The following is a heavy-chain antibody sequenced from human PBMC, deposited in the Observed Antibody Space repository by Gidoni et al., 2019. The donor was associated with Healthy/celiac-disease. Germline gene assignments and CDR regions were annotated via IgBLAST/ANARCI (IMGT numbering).Heavy chain of an antibody. Sequence: VRLVESGGGLIQPGGSLRLSCASSGFTVSSNYMRWVRQAPGKGLEWVSVIYSGGSTYYADSVKGRFTISRDNSKNTLYLQMNSLRAEDTAVYYCARELSYDSSGYLDYWGQGTLVTVSS. CDR3: ARELSYDSSGYLDY. CDR2: IYSGGST. D-gene: IGHD3-22*01. V-gene: IGHV3-53*01. CDR1: GFTVSSNY. J-gene: IGHJ4*02.